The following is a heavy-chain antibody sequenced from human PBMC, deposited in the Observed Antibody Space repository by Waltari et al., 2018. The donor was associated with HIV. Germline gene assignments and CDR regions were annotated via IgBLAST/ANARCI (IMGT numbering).Heavy chain of an antibody. D-gene: IGHD6-19*01. V-gene: IGHV4-34*02. J-gene: IGHJ4*02. CDR1: GGSFSGYY. CDR3: AREAGYNSGWYGGYYFDF. Sequence: QVQLQQWGARQLKASDTLSLTCAVHGGSFSGYYWTWIRQSPGKGLEWIGEINHSGTTNYSPSLKSRVTISRDTSKNQFALKLTSVTAADTAVYYCAREAGYNSGWYGGYYFDFWGQGALVTVSS. CDR2: INHSGTT.